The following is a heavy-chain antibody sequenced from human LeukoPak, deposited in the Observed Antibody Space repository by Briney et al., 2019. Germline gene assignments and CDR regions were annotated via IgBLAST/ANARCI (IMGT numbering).Heavy chain of an antibody. CDR2: ISGSGGSA. D-gene: IGHD2-2*01. Sequence: GGSLRLSCAASGLTFSSYAMTWVRQAPGKGLEWVSAISGSGGSAYYADSVKGRFTISRDNSKNTLYLQMNSLRAEDTAIYYCAKYSQLLSGYYFDFWGQGTLVTVSS. CDR1: GLTFSSYA. J-gene: IGHJ4*02. V-gene: IGHV3-23*01. CDR3: AKYSQLLSGYYFDF.